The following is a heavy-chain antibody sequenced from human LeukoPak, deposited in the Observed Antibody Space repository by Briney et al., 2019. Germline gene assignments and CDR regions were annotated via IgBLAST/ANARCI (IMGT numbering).Heavy chain of an antibody. CDR1: GSTFSSYG. D-gene: IGHD5-12*01. CDR2: IRYDGSNK. V-gene: IGHV3-30*02. Sequence: GGSLRLSCVASGSTFSSYGMHWVRQAPGKGLEWVAFIRYDGSNKYYADSVKGRFTISRDNSKNTLYLQMNSLRAEDTAVYYCAKGNSGYDGLSLDYWGQGTLVTVSS. CDR3: AKGNSGYDGLSLDY. J-gene: IGHJ4*02.